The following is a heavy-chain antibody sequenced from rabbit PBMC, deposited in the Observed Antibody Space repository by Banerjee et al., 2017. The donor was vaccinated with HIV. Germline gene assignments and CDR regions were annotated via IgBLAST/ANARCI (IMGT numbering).Heavy chain of an antibody. V-gene: IGHV1S43*01. J-gene: IGHJ4*01. Sequence: QSLEESGGDLVKPGGTLTLTCKASGIDFSSYYRMCWVRQAPGRGLELIACIYTTSGSTWYASWVNGRFTISRSTSLNTVDLQMTSLTAADTATYFCARDTAVAGFDYFNLWGPGTLVTVS. CDR2: IYTTSGST. CDR1: GIDFSSYYR. CDR3: ARDTAVAGFDYFNL. D-gene: IGHD4-2*01.